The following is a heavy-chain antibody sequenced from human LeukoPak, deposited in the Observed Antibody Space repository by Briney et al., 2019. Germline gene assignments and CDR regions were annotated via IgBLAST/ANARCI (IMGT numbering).Heavy chain of an antibody. CDR3: AKNTRYYDSGSSRPDDAFDI. D-gene: IGHD3-10*01. CDR2: ISVGAEYI. V-gene: IGHV3-23*01. CDR1: GFTFSTYV. J-gene: IGHJ3*02. Sequence: GGSLRLSCAASGFTFSTYVMNWVRQAPGQGLEWVSSISVGAEYIFYADSVKGRSTISRDDSNNALYLQMHSLRAEDTALYYCAKNTRYYDSGSSRPDDAFDIWGRGTMVAVSS.